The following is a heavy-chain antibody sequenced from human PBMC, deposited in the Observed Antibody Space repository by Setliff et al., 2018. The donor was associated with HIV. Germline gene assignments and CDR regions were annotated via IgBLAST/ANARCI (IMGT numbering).Heavy chain of an antibody. Sequence: PGESLKISCVASGFSVSDNYMSWVRQAPGKGLQWVSVIYSGGTTFYTDSVKGRFTISRDNSENTLYLQMNSLRADDTAVYYCTKKGPKGQWLVDLYFDSWGQGTLVTVSS. J-gene: IGHJ4*02. CDR2: IYSGGTT. CDR3: TKKGPKGQWLVDLYFDS. V-gene: IGHV3-53*01. D-gene: IGHD6-19*01. CDR1: GFSVSDNY.